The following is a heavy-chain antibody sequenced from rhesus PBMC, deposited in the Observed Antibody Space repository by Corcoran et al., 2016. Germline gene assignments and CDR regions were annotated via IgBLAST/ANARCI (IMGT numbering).Heavy chain of an antibody. CDR3: ARRRIAAATYYFDY. CDR2: IYGSSGGT. J-gene: IGHJ4*01. D-gene: IGHD6-31*01. V-gene: IGHV4-76*01. Sequence: QVQLQESGPGVVKPSETLSLTCAVSGYSISSGYDWSWIRQPPGKVLEWIGYIYGSSGGTNYNPSLKNRVTISKDTSKNQFSLKLSSVTAADTAVYYCARRRIAAATYYFDYWGQGVLVTVSS. CDR1: GYSISSGYD.